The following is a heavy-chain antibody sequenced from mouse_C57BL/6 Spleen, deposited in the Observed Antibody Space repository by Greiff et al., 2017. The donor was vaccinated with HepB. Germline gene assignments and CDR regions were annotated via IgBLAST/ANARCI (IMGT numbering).Heavy chain of an antibody. J-gene: IGHJ2*01. CDR1: GYAFSSSW. CDR2: IYPGDGDT. D-gene: IGHD1-1*01. V-gene: IGHV1-82*01. CDR3: ARVGGNYYGSSYRDY. Sequence: QVQLQQSGPELVKPGASVKISCKASGYAFSSSWMNWVKQRPGKGLEWIGRIYPGDGDTNYNGKFKGKATLTADKSSSTAYMQLSSLTSEDSAVYFCARVGGNYYGSSYRDYWGQGTTLTVSS.